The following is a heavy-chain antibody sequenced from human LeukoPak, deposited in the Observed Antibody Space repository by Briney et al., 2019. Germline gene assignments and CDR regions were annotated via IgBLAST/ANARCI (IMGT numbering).Heavy chain of an antibody. CDR3: ARDGGAEVYFDY. CDR1: GYTFTSYA. D-gene: IGHD3-16*01. Sequence: GASVKVSCKASGYTFTSYAMHWVRQAPGQRLEWMGWINAGNGNTKYSQKFQGRVTITRDTSASTAYMELSSLRSEDTAVYYCARDGGAEVYFDYWGQGTLVTVSS. J-gene: IGHJ4*02. CDR2: INAGNGNT. V-gene: IGHV1-3*01.